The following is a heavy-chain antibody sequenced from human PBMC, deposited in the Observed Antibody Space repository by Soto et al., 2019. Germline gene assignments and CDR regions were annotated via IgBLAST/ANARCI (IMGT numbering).Heavy chain of an antibody. Sequence: SGPTLVNPTQTLTLTCTLSGFSLSTRSMCVSWIRQPPGKALEWLARIDWDDDKYYTTSLKTRLAISKDISKNQVVLTMTNMDPVDTATYYCARADCSTHICPFAPWGQGTLVTVSS. CDR1: GFSLSTRSMC. CDR3: ARADCSTHICPFAP. CDR2: IDWDDDK. J-gene: IGHJ5*02. D-gene: IGHD2-2*01. V-gene: IGHV2-70*11.